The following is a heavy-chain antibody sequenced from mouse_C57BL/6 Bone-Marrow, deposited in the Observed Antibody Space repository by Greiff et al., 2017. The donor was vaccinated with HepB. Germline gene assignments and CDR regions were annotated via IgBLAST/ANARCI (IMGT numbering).Heavy chain of an antibody. CDR1: GFTFSSYA. CDR3: ARGGHTIVTTWYCDV. D-gene: IGHD2-5*01. CDR2: ISDGGSYT. V-gene: IGHV5-4*01. J-gene: IGHJ1*03. Sequence: DVQLVESGGGLVKPGGSLKLSCAASGFTFSSYAMSWVRQTPEKRLEWVATISDGGSYTYYPDNVKGRYTISRDNAKNNLYLQMSHLKSEDTAMYYCARGGHTIVTTWYCDVGGTGTTVTVSS.